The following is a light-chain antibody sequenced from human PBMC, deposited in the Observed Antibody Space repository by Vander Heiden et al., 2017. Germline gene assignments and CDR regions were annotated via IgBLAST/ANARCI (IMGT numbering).Light chain of an antibody. V-gene: IGLV3-21*02. CDR3: QVWDDNGNHYV. Sequence: SYVLTQPPSVSVAPGQTARITCGGNNIGSESVHWYQLKPAQAPVLVVSDSNDRPSGIPERFSGSTSGTTATLTTSRVEAGDEADYYCQVWDDNGNHYVFGTGTKVTVL. J-gene: IGLJ1*01. CDR2: DSN. CDR1: NIGSES.